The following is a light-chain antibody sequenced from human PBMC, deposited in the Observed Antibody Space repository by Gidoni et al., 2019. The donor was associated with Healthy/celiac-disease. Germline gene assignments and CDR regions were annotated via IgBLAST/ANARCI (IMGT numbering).Light chain of an antibody. CDR2: LGS. CDR3: MQALRTPVT. CDR1: QSLLHSNGYNY. J-gene: IGKJ5*01. V-gene: IGKV2-28*01. Sequence: DIVTTQSPLSLPVTPGEPASISCRSSQSLLHSNGYNYLDWYLQKPGQSPQLLIYLGSNRASGVPDRFSGSGSGTDFTLKISRVEAEDVGVYYCMQALRTPVTFGQGTKLEIK.